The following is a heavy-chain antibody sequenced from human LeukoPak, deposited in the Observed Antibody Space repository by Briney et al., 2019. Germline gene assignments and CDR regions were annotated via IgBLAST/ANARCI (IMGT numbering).Heavy chain of an antibody. V-gene: IGHV1-2*02. J-gene: IGHJ3*02. CDR1: GYTFTGYY. Sequence: ASVKVSCKASGYTFTGYYMHWVRQAPGQGLEWMGWINPNSGGTNYAQKFQGRVTMTRDTSISTAYMELRSLRSDDTAVYYCARDGSSWPDDAFDIWGQGTMVTVSS. CDR3: ARDGSSWPDDAFDI. D-gene: IGHD6-13*01. CDR2: INPNSGGT.